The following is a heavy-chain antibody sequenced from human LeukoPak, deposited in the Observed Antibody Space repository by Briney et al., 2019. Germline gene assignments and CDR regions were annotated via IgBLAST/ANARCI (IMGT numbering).Heavy chain of an antibody. CDR1: GFTVSSNY. CDR3: ARSGSSWFEYYFDY. CDR2: IYSGGST. Sequence: GGSLRLSCAASGFTVSSNYMSWVRQAPGKGLEWVSVIYSGGSTYYADSVKGRFTISRDNSKNTLYLQMNSLRAEDTAVYYCARSGSSWFEYYFDYWGQGTLVTVSS. J-gene: IGHJ4*02. V-gene: IGHV3-53*01. D-gene: IGHD6-13*01.